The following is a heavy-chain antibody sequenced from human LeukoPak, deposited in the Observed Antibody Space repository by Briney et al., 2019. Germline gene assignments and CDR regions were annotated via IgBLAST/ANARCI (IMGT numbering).Heavy chain of an antibody. CDR3: ARVRFRELGPPDFDY. CDR2: ISYDGKNK. D-gene: IGHD3-10*01. CDR1: GFTFSSYA. V-gene: IGHV3-30*04. J-gene: IGHJ4*02. Sequence: GGSLRLSCAASGFTFSSYAMHWVRQAPGKGLEWVAVISYDGKNKYYADSVKGRFTISRDNSKNTLYLQMNSLRGGDTAVYYCARVRFRELGPPDFDYWGQGTLVTVSS.